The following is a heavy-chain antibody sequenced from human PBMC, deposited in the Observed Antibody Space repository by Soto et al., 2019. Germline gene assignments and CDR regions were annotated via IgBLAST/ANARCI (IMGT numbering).Heavy chain of an antibody. CDR2: ISGSGGST. V-gene: IGHV3-23*01. CDR1: GFTFSSYA. CDR3: AKDPFYSSGWYPTRLDY. Sequence: GGSLRLSCAASGFTFSSYAMSWVRQAPGKGLEWVSAISGSGGSTYYADSVKGRFTISRDNSKNTLYLQMNSLRAEDTAVYYCAKDPFYSSGWYPTRLDYWGQGTLVTVSS. J-gene: IGHJ4*02. D-gene: IGHD6-19*01.